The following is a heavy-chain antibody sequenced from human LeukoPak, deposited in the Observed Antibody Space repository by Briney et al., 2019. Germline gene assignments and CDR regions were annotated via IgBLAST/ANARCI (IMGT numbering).Heavy chain of an antibody. CDR1: GFTFSSYD. D-gene: IGHD1-14*01. J-gene: IGHJ4*02. Sequence: GRSLRLSCAASGFTFSSYDMHWVRQAPGKGLEWVAIISYDGGNKYYADSVKGRFTISRDNSKNTLFLQMNSLSAEDTAVYFCARSYQRYYFDYWGQGTLVTVSS. CDR2: ISYDGGNK. CDR3: ARSYQRYYFDY. V-gene: IGHV3-30*03.